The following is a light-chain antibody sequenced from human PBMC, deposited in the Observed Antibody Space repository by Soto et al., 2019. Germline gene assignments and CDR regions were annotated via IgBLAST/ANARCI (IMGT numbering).Light chain of an antibody. J-gene: IGLJ2*01. V-gene: IGLV2-14*01. CDR2: DVS. CDR3: SSYTGSSTVV. CDR1: SSDIGDYNY. Sequence: QSALTQPASVSGSPGQSIAISCTGSSSDIGDYNYVSWYQQHPGKAPKLMIYDVSNRPSGVSNRFSGSMSGNTASLTISGLQPEDEADYYCSSYTGSSTVVFGGGTTLTVL.